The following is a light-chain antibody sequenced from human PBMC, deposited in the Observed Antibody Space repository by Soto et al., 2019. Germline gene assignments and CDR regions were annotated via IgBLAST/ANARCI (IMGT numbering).Light chain of an antibody. CDR3: SSYTSSSTPHVV. CDR1: SSDVGGYNY. CDR2: DVS. Sequence: QSALTQPASVSGSPGQSITISCTGTSSDVGGYNYASWYQQHPGKAPKLMIYDVSNRPSGVSNRFPGSKSGNTASLTISGLQAEDEADYYCSSYTSSSTPHVVFGGGTKVTVL. J-gene: IGLJ2*01. V-gene: IGLV2-14*01.